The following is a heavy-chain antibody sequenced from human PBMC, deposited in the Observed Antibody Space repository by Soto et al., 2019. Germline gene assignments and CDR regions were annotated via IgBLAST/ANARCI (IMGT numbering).Heavy chain of an antibody. CDR1: GFTFSSYS. CDR3: VRGVPGDQTYFWYGMDV. D-gene: IGHD7-27*01. CDR2: ISSSSNTI. V-gene: IGHV3-48*02. J-gene: IGHJ6*02. Sequence: EVQLVESGGGLVQPGGSLRLSCAASGFTFSSYSMNWVRQAPGKGLQWISYISSSSNTIYYADSVKGRFTISRDYAKNLMLLQMNRPANEDTGCDYCVRGVPGDQTYFWYGMDVWGQGTTVTVSS.